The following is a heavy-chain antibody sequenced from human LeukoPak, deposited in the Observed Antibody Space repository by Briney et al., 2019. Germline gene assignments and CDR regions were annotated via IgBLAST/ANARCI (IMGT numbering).Heavy chain of an antibody. CDR2: ISNNGGSS. J-gene: IGHJ4*02. V-gene: IGHV3-64D*09. D-gene: IGHD1-1*01. CDR3: VKITSVTGGDC. Sequence: GGSLRLSCSASGFTFSAYAMYWVRQAPGKGLEYVSGISNNGGSSFYADSVKGRFTISRDNSKNALYLQMSSLRAEDTAVYYCVKITSVTGGDCWGQGTRLTVSS. CDR1: GFTFSAYA.